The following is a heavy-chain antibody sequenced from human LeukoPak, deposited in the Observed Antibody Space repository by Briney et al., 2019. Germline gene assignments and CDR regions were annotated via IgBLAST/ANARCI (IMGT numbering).Heavy chain of an antibody. CDR2: INHSGST. V-gene: IGHV4-34*01. J-gene: IGHJ3*02. D-gene: IGHD3-22*01. CDR1: GGSFGGYY. Sequence: PSETLSLTCAVYGGSFGGYYWSWIRQPPGKGLEWIGEINHSGSTNYNPSLKSRVTISVDTSKNQFSLKLSSVTAADTAVYYCARAVVITDPVAFDIWGQGTMVTVSS. CDR3: ARAVVITDPVAFDI.